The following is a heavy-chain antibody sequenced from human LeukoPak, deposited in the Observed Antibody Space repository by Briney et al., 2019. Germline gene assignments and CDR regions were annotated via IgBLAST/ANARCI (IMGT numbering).Heavy chain of an antibody. CDR2: MNPNSGNT. V-gene: IGHV1-8*01. CDR1: GYTFTSYD. D-gene: IGHD6-19*01. J-gene: IGHJ4*02. Sequence: ASVKVSCKASGYTFTSYDINWVRQATGQGLEWMGWMNPNSGNTGYAQKFQGRVTMTRNTSISTAYMELSSLRSEDTAVYYCAREDLAVLRNDYWGQGTLVTVSS. CDR3: AREDLAVLRNDY.